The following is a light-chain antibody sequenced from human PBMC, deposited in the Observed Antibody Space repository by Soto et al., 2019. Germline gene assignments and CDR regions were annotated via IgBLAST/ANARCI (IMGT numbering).Light chain of an antibody. CDR3: QQRSNWPHT. CDR1: QTINIY. Sequence: EIVLTQSPATLSLSPGERATLSCRASQTINIYLAWYQQKPGQAPRLLIYDASNRATGIPARFSGSGSGTDFTLTISNLEPEDFVVYYCQQRSNWPHTFGGGTKVEIK. J-gene: IGKJ4*01. CDR2: DAS. V-gene: IGKV3-11*01.